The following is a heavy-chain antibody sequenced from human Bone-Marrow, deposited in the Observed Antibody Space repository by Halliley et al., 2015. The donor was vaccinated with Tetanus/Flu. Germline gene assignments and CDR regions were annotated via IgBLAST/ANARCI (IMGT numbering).Heavy chain of an antibody. CDR2: MNANSGAA. CDR1: GYTFTDHD. J-gene: IGHJ4*02. CDR3: AKSVT. V-gene: IGHV1-8*01. Sequence: QVQLVQSGAEVKEPGASVKVSCRTSGYTFTDHDINWVRQAAGQGLEWMGWMNANSGAAGYAQKFQGRVTMTRNISITTAYMELSGLRSEDAAVYYCAKSVTWGQGTLVTVSS. D-gene: IGHD4-17*01.